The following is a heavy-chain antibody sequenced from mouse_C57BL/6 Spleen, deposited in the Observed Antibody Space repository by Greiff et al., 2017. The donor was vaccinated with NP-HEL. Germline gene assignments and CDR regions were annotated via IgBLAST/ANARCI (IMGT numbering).Heavy chain of an antibody. CDR2: ISSGGSYT. D-gene: IGHD1-1*01. Sequence: EVKLMESGGDLVKPGGSLKLSCAASGFTFSSYGMSWVRQTPDKRLEWVATISSGGSYTYYPDSVKGRFTISRDNAKNTLYLQMSSLKSEDTAMYYCARQCYGSSYAMDYWGQGTSVTVYS. CDR3: ARQCYGSSYAMDY. V-gene: IGHV5-6*01. CDR1: GFTFSSYG. J-gene: IGHJ4*01.